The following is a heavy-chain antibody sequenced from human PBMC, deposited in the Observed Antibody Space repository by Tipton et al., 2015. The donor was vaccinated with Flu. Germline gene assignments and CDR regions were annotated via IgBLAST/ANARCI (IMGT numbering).Heavy chain of an antibody. CDR2: IIPMFGTT. D-gene: IGHD2-21*02. Sequence: QLVQSGAEVKKPGSSVKVSCEASGGTISSDTITWVRQAPGQGLEWMGGIIPMFGTTKDAQQFQDRLTITADTSTSTTYMELRSLRSEDTAVYYCARGLWMGGDSRRNGMDVWGQGTTVIVSS. V-gene: IGHV1-69*06. J-gene: IGHJ6*02. CDR1: GGTISSDT. CDR3: ARGLWMGGDSRRNGMDV.